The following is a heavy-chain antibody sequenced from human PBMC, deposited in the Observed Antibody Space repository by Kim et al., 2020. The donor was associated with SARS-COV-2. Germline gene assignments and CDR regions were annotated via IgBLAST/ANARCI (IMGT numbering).Heavy chain of an antibody. J-gene: IGHJ4*02. D-gene: IGHD6-13*01. CDR3: ARDPGDSSSWYFDY. V-gene: IGHV3-33*01. Sequence: AASVEARFTISRDNSKNTLYLQMYSLRAGDTAMYYCARDPGDSSSWYFDYWGQGTLVTVSS.